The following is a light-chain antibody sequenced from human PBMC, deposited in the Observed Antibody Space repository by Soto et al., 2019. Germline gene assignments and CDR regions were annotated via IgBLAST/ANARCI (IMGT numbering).Light chain of an antibody. Sequence: QSALTQPASVSGSPGQSIAISCTGTSSDVVTYKYVSWYQQHPGKAPKLMIYEVSIRPPGVSDRFSGSKSGNTASLTISGLRPEDEAYYYCCSYAGSTTRVVFGGGTKVTVL. CDR3: CSYAGSTTRVV. CDR2: EVS. CDR1: SSDVVTYKY. V-gene: IGLV2-14*01. J-gene: IGLJ2*01.